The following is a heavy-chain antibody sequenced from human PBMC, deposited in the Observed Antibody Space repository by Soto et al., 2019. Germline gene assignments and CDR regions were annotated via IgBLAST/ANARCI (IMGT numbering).Heavy chain of an antibody. CDR1: GSTFSDDY. D-gene: IGHD2-8*02. CDR2: ISSRSSYT. CDR3: ARGHRSGVYYFDY. V-gene: IGHV3-11*06. Sequence: GGSLRLSCAASGSTFSDDYMSWIRQAPGKGLEWVSYISSRSSYTNYADSVKGRFTISRDKAKNSLYLQMNSLRAEDTAVYYCARGHRSGVYYFDYWGQGTLVTVSS. J-gene: IGHJ4*02.